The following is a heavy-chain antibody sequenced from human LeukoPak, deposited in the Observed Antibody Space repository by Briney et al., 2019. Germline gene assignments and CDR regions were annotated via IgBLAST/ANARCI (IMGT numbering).Heavy chain of an antibody. V-gene: IGHV1-69*05. Sequence: SVKVSCKASGGTFSSYAISWVRQAPGQGLEWMGRIIPIFGTANYAQKFQGRVTITTDESTSTAYMELSSLRSEDTAMYYCARLPFLEWLPLDYWGQGTLVTVSS. J-gene: IGHJ4*02. CDR3: ARLPFLEWLPLDY. CDR2: IIPIFGTA. CDR1: GGTFSSYA. D-gene: IGHD3-3*01.